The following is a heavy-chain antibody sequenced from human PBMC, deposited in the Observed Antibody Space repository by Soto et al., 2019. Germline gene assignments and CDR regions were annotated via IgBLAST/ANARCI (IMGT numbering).Heavy chain of an antibody. D-gene: IGHD6-19*01. V-gene: IGHV3-48*01. Sequence: VQLVESGGGSVQPGESLRLSCAASGFTFISYSMNWVRQAPGKGPEWVAYISSSSRTVYYADSVKGRFTISRDNANSAVGLQMDSLRPEDTAVYFCARGLSIPIAGLLGYWGQGALVTVSP. CDR1: GFTFISYS. CDR3: ARGLSIPIAGLLGY. J-gene: IGHJ4*02. CDR2: ISSSSRTV.